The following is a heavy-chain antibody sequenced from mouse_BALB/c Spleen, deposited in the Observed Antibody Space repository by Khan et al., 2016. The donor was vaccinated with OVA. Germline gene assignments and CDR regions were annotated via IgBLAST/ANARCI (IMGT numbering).Heavy chain of an antibody. Sequence: VQLKESGPGLVKPSPSLSLTCTVTGYSITSDYAWNWIRQFPGNKLEWMGYISYSGNTKYNPSLKSRISITRDTSKNQFFLQLNFVTIEDTATYYCARIQGGDFDYGGQGTTLTVSS. CDR2: ISYSGNT. J-gene: IGHJ2*01. CDR1: GYSITSDYA. CDR3: ARIQGGDFDY. V-gene: IGHV3-2*02. D-gene: IGHD3-2*02.